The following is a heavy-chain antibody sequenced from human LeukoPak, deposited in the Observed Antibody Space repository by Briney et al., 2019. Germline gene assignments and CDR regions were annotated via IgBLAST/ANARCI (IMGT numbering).Heavy chain of an antibody. CDR1: GYSISSGYY. J-gene: IGHJ4*02. CDR3: ARGRSYYDSSGPIYYFDY. Sequence: KPSETLSLTCTVSGYSISSGYYWGWIRQPPGKGLEWIGSIYHSGSTYYNPSLKSRVTISVDTSKSQFSLKLSSVTAADTAVYYCARGRSYYDSSGPIYYFDYWGQGTLVTVSS. CDR2: IYHSGST. V-gene: IGHV4-38-2*02. D-gene: IGHD3-22*01.